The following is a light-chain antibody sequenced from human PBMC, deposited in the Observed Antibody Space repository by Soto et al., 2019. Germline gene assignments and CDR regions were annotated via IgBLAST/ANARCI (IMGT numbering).Light chain of an antibody. CDR1: SSDVGSYNL. V-gene: IGLV2-14*02. Sequence: QSALTQPASVSGSPGQSITISCTGTSSDVGSYNLVSWYQQHPGKAPKLMIYEGSKRPSGVSNRFSGSKSGNTASLTISGLQAEDEADYYCSSYTSSSLGVFGTGTKLTVL. CDR3: SSYTSSSLGV. J-gene: IGLJ1*01. CDR2: EGS.